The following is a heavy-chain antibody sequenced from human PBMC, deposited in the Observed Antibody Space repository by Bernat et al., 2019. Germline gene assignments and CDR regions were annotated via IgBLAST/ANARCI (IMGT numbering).Heavy chain of an antibody. CDR2: IGTAGDT. J-gene: IGHJ2*01. CDR3: ARGSGYAILSGYHWYFDL. V-gene: IGHV3-13*04. CDR1: GFTFSSYD. D-gene: IGHD3-9*01. Sequence: EVQLVESGGGLVQPGGSLRLSCAASGFTFSSYDMHWVRQATGKGLEWVSAIGTAGDTYYPGSVKGRFTISRENAKNSLYLQMNSLRAGDTAVYYCARGSGYAILSGYHWYFDLWGRGTLVTVSS.